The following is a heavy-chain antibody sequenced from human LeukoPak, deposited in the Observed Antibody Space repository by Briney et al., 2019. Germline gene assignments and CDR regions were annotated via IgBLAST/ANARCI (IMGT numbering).Heavy chain of an antibody. Sequence: SGPTLLKPTHTLTLTCTFSGFALSTREVGVGWIRQPPGKALEWLALISWDDDKRYSPSLKSRLTITKDTSKNQVVLTMTSMDPVDTATYYCAHSLLYNVKIPGVFDYWGQGTLVTVSS. V-gene: IGHV2-5*02. CDR2: ISWDDDK. J-gene: IGHJ4*02. CDR3: AHSLLYNVKIPGVFDY. D-gene: IGHD3-3*01. CDR1: GFALSTREVG.